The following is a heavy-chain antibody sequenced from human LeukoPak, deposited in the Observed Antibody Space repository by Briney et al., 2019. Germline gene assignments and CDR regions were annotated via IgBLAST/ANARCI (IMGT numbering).Heavy chain of an antibody. D-gene: IGHD4-17*01. CDR1: GFTFSSYS. J-gene: IGHJ4*02. CDR3: ASAVTTPIF. Sequence: GGSLRLSCTASGFTFSSYSMSWVRQAPGKGLEWVSTASGSGDTTYYADSVRGRFTISRDNSKNTLYLQMNSLRAEDTAVYYCASAVTTPIFGGQGTLVTVSS. CDR2: ASGSGDTT. V-gene: IGHV3-23*01.